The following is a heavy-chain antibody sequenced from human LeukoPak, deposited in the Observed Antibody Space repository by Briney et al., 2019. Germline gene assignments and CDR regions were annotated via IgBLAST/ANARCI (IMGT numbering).Heavy chain of an antibody. D-gene: IGHD5-12*01. V-gene: IGHV3-48*03. CDR2: ISSGGSTI. CDR1: GFTFSSYE. CDR3: ARAVGYSGFSDY. J-gene: IGHJ4*02. Sequence: GGSLRLSCAASGFTFSSYEMNWVRQAPGKGLEWVSYISSGGSTIYYADSVRGRFTIPRDNAKNSLYLQMNSLRAEDTAVYYCARAVGYSGFSDYWGQGTLVTVSS.